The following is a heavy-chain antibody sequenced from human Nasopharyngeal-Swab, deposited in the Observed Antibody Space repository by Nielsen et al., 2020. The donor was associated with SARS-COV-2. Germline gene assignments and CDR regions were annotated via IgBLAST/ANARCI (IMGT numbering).Heavy chain of an antibody. J-gene: IGHJ4*02. Sequence: SQTLSLTRAVYGGSFSGYYWSWIRQPSGKGLEWIGEINHSGSTNCNPSLKSRVTISVDTSKNQFSLKLSSVTAADTAVYYCARGGYDYVWGSYRGYFDYWGQGTLVTVSS. D-gene: IGHD3-16*02. CDR2: INHSGST. CDR1: GGSFSGYY. V-gene: IGHV4-34*01. CDR3: ARGGYDYVWGSYRGYFDY.